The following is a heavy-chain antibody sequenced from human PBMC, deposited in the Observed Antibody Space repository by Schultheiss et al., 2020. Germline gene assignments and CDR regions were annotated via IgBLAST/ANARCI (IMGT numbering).Heavy chain of an antibody. D-gene: IGHD3-9*01. CDR2: IFHSGST. CDR1: GGSISSGAYS. Sequence: SETLSLTCVVSGGSISSGAYSWSWIRQPPGKGLEWIGYIFHSGSTYYNPSLKSRVTISVDRSKNQFSLKLSSVTAADTAVYYCARDLKRPAYYDILTGYDDYYYYGMDVWGQGTTVTVSS. CDR3: ARDLKRPAYYDILTGYDDYYYYGMDV. V-gene: IGHV4-30-2*01. J-gene: IGHJ6*02.